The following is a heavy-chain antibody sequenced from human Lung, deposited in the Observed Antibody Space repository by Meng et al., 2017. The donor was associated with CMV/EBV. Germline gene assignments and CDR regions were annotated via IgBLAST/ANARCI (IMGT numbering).Heavy chain of an antibody. CDR1: GFAFSNYK. D-gene: IGHD2-2*01. CDR2: ITPFSDYI. Sequence: GGSLRLXCSASGFAFSNYKMDWVRQAPGRGLVWVSSITPFSDYIYYGDSVKGRFTISRDNGKNSLYLQMNSLRDEDTAVYYCARDRYQLPYDSWGQGKRVNGAS. V-gene: IGHV3-21*01. J-gene: IGHJ4*02. CDR3: ARDRYQLPYDS.